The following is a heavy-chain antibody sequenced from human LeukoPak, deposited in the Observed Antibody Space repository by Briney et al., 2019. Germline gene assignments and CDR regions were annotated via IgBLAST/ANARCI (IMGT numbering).Heavy chain of an antibody. CDR1: GGSISSYY. CDR2: IYYSGST. J-gene: IGHJ4*02. CDR3: AKTTYYDFWSGYYTFDY. V-gene: IGHV4-59*08. D-gene: IGHD3-3*01. Sequence: SETLSLTCTVSGGSISSYYWSWIRQPPGKGLEWIGYIYYSGSTNYNPSLKSRVTISVDTSKNQFSLKLSSVTAADTAVYYCAKTTYYDFWSGYYTFDYLGQGTLVTVSS.